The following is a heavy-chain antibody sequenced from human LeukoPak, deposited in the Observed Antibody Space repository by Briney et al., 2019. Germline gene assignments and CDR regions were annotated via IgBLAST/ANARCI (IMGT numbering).Heavy chain of an antibody. J-gene: IGHJ4*02. Sequence: ASVKVSCKASGYTFTGYYMHWVRQAPGQGLEWMGWINPNSGDTNYAQKFQGRVTMTRDTSTTTAFMELSRLRSDDTAVYYCARSVGSSIFEWGQGTLVTVSS. CDR1: GYTFTGYY. CDR2: INPNSGDT. V-gene: IGHV1-2*02. D-gene: IGHD3-3*01. CDR3: ARSVGSSIFE.